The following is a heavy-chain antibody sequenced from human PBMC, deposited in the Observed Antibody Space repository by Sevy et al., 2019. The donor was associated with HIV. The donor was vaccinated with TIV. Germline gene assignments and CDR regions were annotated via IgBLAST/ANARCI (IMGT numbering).Heavy chain of an antibody. CDR2: LKEDGSDK. Sequence: GGSLRLSCAASEFTSSNIWMGWVRQAPGKGLEWVATLKEDGSDKKYVDSVKGRFIVSSDNAKNSVFLQMNSVRDEDTAVYYCVKGRGVSWGQGTLVTVSS. CDR3: VKGRGVS. J-gene: IGHJ5*02. D-gene: IGHD3-16*01. CDR1: EFTSSNIW. V-gene: IGHV3-7*01.